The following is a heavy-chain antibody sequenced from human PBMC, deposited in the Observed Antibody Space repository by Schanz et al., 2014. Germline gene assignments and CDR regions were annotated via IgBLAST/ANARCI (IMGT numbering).Heavy chain of an antibody. V-gene: IGHV1-69*09. CDR2: LLPVLGME. Sequence: QVHLVQSGAEVKKPGASVKVSCKAFGYNITSNDVTWVRQAPGQGREWMGKLLPVLGMENYGQKFQGRVTIAGDIATSAAYMDLSSLRADDTAVYYCARDVQEHYGTSGAVGAFDIWGGGTGVAVSS. CDR3: ARDVQEHYGTSGAVGAFDI. D-gene: IGHD3-22*01. CDR1: GYNITSND. J-gene: IGHJ3*02.